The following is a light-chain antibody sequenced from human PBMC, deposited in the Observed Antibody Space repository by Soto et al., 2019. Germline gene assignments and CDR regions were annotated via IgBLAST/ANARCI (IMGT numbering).Light chain of an antibody. CDR1: SSDVGGYNY. CDR2: DVS. CDR3: NSCTRSITPYV. Sequence: QSVLTQPASVSGSPGQSITISCTGTSSDVGGYNYVSWYQHHPGKAPKLMIYDVSNRPSGVSNRFSGSKSGNTASLTISGLQAEDEADYYCNSCTRSITPYVFGTGPKVTVL. V-gene: IGLV2-14*03. J-gene: IGLJ1*01.